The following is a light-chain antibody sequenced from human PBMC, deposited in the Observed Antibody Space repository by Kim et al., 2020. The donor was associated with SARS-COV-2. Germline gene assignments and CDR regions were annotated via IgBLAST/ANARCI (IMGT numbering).Light chain of an antibody. Sequence: ETVLTQSPGTLSLSPGDRATLSCRASQSVTTTYLAWYQQKPGQAPRLLAYGASVRAPGVPRRFTGGGSGTDFTLTISRLEPEDFAVYYCQHTWTFGQGTKVEIK. CDR2: GAS. J-gene: IGKJ1*01. V-gene: IGKV3-20*01. CDR1: QSVTTTY. CDR3: QHTWT.